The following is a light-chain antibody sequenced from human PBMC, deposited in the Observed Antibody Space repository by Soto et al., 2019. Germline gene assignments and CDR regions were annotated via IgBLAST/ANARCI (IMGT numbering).Light chain of an antibody. CDR1: QHIWSY. CDR2: DAS. CDR3: QQYGNSPLT. V-gene: IGKV3-11*01. J-gene: IGKJ4*01. Sequence: EIVLTQSPATLSSSPGERATLSCRASQHIWSYLAWYQQKPGQAPRLLMYDASKRATGIPARFSGSGSGTDFTLTISKLEPEDFALFYCQQYGNSPLTFGGGTKVDI.